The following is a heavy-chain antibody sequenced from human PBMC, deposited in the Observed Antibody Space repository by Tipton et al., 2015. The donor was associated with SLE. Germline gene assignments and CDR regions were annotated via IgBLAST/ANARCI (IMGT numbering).Heavy chain of an antibody. V-gene: IGHV4-4*07. Sequence: LRLSCTVSGGSIGTHYWSWIRQSAVKGLEYIGRIYAGGTTNYHPPLKSRVTMSVDTSKHQFSLTLRSVTAAGTAIYYCARGLQAFCGGDCPFDLWGQGTLVTVSS. J-gene: IGHJ5*02. D-gene: IGHD2-21*02. CDR1: GGSIGTHY. CDR2: IYAGGTT. CDR3: ARGLQAFCGGDCPFDL.